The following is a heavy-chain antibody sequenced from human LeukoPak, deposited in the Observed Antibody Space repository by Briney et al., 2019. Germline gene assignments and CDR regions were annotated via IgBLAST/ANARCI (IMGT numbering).Heavy chain of an antibody. CDR2: IWFDGDVK. Sequence: GGSLRLSCVASGFTFSRYGMHWVRQAPGKGLEWVAVIWFDGDVKSYTDAVQGRFTISRDNSKSTLYLQMNSLRAEDTAVYYCAKELGYCSSTSCYDLYYFDYWGQGTLVTVSS. CDR1: GFTFSRYG. V-gene: IGHV3-33*06. D-gene: IGHD2-2*01. J-gene: IGHJ4*02. CDR3: AKELGYCSSTSCYDLYYFDY.